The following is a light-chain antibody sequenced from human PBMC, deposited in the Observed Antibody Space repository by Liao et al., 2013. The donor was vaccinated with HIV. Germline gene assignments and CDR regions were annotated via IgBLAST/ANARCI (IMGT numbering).Light chain of an antibody. V-gene: IGLV3-21*01. Sequence: SYELTQPSSLSVAPGKTARMTCGGNSIGSKSVHWYRQKPGQAPALVIHYDTDRPSGIPDRISGSNSGNTATLTISRVEAGDEADYYCQVWDFATNYVFGTGTKVTVL. CDR2: YDT. CDR3: QVWDFATNYV. J-gene: IGLJ1*01. CDR1: SIGSKS.